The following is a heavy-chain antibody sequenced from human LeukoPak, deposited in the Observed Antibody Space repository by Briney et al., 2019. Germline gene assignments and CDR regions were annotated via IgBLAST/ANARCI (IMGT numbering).Heavy chain of an antibody. J-gene: IGHJ6*03. CDR1: RHTFRSYG. V-gene: IGHV3-30*02. CDR2: IRDDGTKT. Sequence: GGSLRLSCSASRHTFRSYGMHWARQVPGKGVEWVAFIRDDGTKTYYVDSVKGRFSISRDNAKNSLYLQMNSLRADDTAVYYCARFAAGGSYYYYMDVWGKGTTVTVSS. CDR3: ARFAAGGSYYYYMDV. D-gene: IGHD3-10*01.